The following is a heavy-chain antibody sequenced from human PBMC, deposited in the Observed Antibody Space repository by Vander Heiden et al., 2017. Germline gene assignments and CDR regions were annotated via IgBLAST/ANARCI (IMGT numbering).Heavy chain of an antibody. D-gene: IGHD1-26*01. CDR2: IYYSGST. CDR3: AITPAYSLESFDY. J-gene: IGHJ4*02. Sequence: QRQLQDSGPGLGKPSETLSLTCPVSGGSISSSSYSWGWIRQPPGKGLEWIGSIYYSGSTYYNPALKSRVTISVDTSKKQFSLKMRSVTAADTAVYYYAITPAYSLESFDYWGQGTMVTVYS. V-gene: IGHV4-39*01. CDR1: GGSISSSSYS.